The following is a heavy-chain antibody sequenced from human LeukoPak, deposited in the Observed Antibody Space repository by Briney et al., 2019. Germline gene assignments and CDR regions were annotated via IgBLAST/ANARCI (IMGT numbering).Heavy chain of an antibody. CDR2: ISAYNGNT. CDR1: GYTFTIYG. D-gene: IGHD2-15*01. Sequence: GASVTVSFTASGYTFTIYGISWGRQAPGPGQEWMGWISAYNGNTNYAQKLQGRVTMTTDTSTSTAYMELRSLRSDDTAVYYCARALGAFDIWGQGTLVTVSS. J-gene: IGHJ4*02. CDR3: ARALGAFDI. V-gene: IGHV1-18*01.